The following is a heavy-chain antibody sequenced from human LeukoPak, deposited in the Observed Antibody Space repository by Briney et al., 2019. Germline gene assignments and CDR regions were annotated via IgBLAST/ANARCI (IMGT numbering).Heavy chain of an antibody. CDR2: INPNSGGT. CDR1: GYTFTGYY. J-gene: IGHJ4*02. Sequence: ASVKVSCKASGYTFTGYYMHWVRQAPGQGLEWMGWINPNSGGTNYAQKFQGRVTMTRDTSTSTVYMELSSLRSEDTAVYYCARETRSLVIGAAAGPWNYWGQGTLVTVSS. CDR3: ARETRSLVIGAAAGPWNY. D-gene: IGHD6-13*01. V-gene: IGHV1-2*02.